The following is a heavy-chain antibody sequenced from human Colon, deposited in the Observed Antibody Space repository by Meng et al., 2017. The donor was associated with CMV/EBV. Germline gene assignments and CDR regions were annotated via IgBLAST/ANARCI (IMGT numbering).Heavy chain of an antibody. J-gene: IGHJ5*02. Sequence: LSLTCAASGFSFSDSWMTWVRQAPGKGLEWVSYISSSGSIIYYSDSVKGRFTISRDNAQNSLYLQMNSLRAEDTAVYYCARSQLELGWFDPWGQGTLVTVSS. CDR3: ARSQLELGWFDP. CDR2: ISSSGSII. V-gene: IGHV3-11*04. D-gene: IGHD1-1*01. CDR1: GFSFSDSW.